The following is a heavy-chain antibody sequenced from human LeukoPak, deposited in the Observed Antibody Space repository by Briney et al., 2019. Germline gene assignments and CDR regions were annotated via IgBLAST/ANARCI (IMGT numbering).Heavy chain of an antibody. CDR3: AREGLVSPY. CDR1: GGSISSSSYY. V-gene: IGHV4-39*02. J-gene: IGHJ4*02. D-gene: IGHD6-6*01. Sequence: SETLSLTCTVSGGSISSSSYYWGWIRQPPGKGLEWIGSIYYSGSTYYNPSLKSRVTISVDTSKNQFSLKLSSVTAADTAVYYCAREGLVSPYWGQGTLVTVSS. CDR2: IYYSGST.